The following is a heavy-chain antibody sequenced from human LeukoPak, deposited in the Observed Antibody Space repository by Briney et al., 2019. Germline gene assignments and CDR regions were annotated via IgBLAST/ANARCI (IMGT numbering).Heavy chain of an antibody. CDR1: GIIFSSCG. J-gene: IGHJ4*02. D-gene: IGHD2-2*01. CDR2: IRYDGSNK. CDR3: ARNAVPAAQIDY. Sequence: GGSLRLSCAASGIIFSSCGMHWVRQAPGKGLEWVAFIRYDGSNKYYADSVKGRFTISRDNSKNTLYLQMNSLRAEDTAVYYCARNAVPAAQIDYWGQGTLVTVSS. V-gene: IGHV3-30*02.